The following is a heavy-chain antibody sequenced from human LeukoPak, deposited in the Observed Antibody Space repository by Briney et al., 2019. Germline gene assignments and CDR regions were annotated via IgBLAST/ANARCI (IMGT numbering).Heavy chain of an antibody. J-gene: IGHJ6*03. CDR2: IYYSGST. D-gene: IGHD3-3*01. CDR3: ARGVTIFGVVTYYYYMDV. CDR1: GGSISSSSYY. Sequence: SETLSLTCTVSGGSISSSSYYWGWIRQPPGKGLEWIGSIYYSGSTYYNPSLKSRVTISVDTSKNQFSLKLSSVTAADTAVYYCARGVTIFGVVTYYYYMDVWGKGTTVTVSS. V-gene: IGHV4-39*07.